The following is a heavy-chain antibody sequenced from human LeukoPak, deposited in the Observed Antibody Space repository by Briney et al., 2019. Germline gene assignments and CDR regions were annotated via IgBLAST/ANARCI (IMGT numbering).Heavy chain of an antibody. V-gene: IGHV4-59*01. CDR2: IYYSGST. CDR1: GVSISSYY. Sequence: SETLSLTCTVSGVSISSYYWSWIRQPPGKGLEWIGYIYYSGSTNYNPSLKSRVTISVDTSKNQFSLKLSSVTAADTAVYYCARDLRGGNSPEDYWYFDLWGRGTLVTVSS. CDR3: ARDLRGGNSPEDYWYFDL. D-gene: IGHD4-23*01. J-gene: IGHJ2*01.